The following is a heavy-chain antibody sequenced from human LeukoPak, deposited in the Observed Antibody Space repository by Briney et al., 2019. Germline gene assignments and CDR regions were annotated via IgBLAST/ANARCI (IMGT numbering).Heavy chain of an antibody. CDR3: ARRGYYGSGSYWAYWYFDL. J-gene: IGHJ2*01. V-gene: IGHV5-51*01. CDR2: IYPGDSDT. Sequence: GESLKISCQGSGYTFTSWIGWVRQMPVKGLEWMGSIYPGDSDTKYSPSFQGQVTISVDKSTNTAYLQWKSLKASDTAMYYCARRGYYGSGSYWAYWYFDLWGRGTLVTVSS. CDR1: GYTFTSW. D-gene: IGHD3-10*01.